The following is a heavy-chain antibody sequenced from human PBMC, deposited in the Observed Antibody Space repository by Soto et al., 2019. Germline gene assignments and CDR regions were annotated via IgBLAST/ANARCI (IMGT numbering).Heavy chain of an antibody. D-gene: IGHD2-15*01. J-gene: IGHJ3*02. V-gene: IGHV3-48*01. Sequence: GGSLRLSCAASGFTFSSYSMNWVRQAPGKGLEWVSYISSGTSTIYYADSVKGRFTISRDNANNSLYLQMNSLRADDTAVYYCARISTGSGATSLDTFSIWGQGTMVTVSS. CDR3: ARISTGSGATSLDTFSI. CDR2: ISSGTSTI. CDR1: GFTFSSYS.